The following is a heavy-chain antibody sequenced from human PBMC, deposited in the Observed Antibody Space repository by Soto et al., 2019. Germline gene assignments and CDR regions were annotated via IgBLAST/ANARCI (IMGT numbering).Heavy chain of an antibody. CDR1: GFTFSSYA. CDR3: AKLGYCSGGSCYPSDY. CDR2: ISGSGGST. D-gene: IGHD2-15*01. J-gene: IGHJ4*02. Sequence: GGSLRLSCAASGFTFSSYATSWVRQAPGKGLEWVSAISGSGGSTYYADSVKGRFTISRDNSKNTLYLQMNSLRAEDTAVYYCAKLGYCSGGSCYPSDYWGQGTLVTVSS. V-gene: IGHV3-23*01.